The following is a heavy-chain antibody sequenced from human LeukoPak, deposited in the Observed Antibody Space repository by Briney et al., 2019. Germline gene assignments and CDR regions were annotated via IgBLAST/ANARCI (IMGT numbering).Heavy chain of an antibody. CDR2: INAGNGNT. Sequence: LEASVKVSCKASGYTFTSYAMHWVRQAPGQRLEWMGWINAGNGNTKYSQKFQGRVTITRDTSASTAYMELSSLRSEDTAVYYCARAPITMVRGVIYYYGMDVWGKGTTVTASS. CDR1: GYTFTSYA. V-gene: IGHV1-3*01. J-gene: IGHJ6*04. D-gene: IGHD3-10*01. CDR3: ARAPITMVRGVIYYYGMDV.